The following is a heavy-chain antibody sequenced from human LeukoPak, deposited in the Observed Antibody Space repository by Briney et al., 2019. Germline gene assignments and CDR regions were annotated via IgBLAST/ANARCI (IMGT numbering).Heavy chain of an antibody. Sequence: GGSLRLSCAASGFTLSSYWMSWVRQAPGKGLEWVANIKQDGSEKYYVDSVKGRFTISRDNAKNSLYLQMNSPRAEDTAVYYCARFFRVAFDPWGQGTLVTVSS. CDR1: GFTLSSYW. J-gene: IGHJ5*02. V-gene: IGHV3-7*01. D-gene: IGHD2/OR15-2a*01. CDR3: ARFFRVAFDP. CDR2: IKQDGSEK.